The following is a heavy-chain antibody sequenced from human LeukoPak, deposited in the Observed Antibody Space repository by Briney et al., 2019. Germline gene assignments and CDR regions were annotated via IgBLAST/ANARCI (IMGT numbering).Heavy chain of an antibody. V-gene: IGHV3-53*01. Sequence: PGGSLRLSCAASGFTFSSYAMSWVRQAPGKGLEWVSVMYTGGKTYYADSVKGRFTISRDNSKNTLSLQMNRLRAEDTAVYYCAGDYYGLGSLDYWGQGTLVTVSS. D-gene: IGHD3-10*01. J-gene: IGHJ4*02. CDR1: GFTFSSYA. CDR2: MYTGGKT. CDR3: AGDYYGLGSLDY.